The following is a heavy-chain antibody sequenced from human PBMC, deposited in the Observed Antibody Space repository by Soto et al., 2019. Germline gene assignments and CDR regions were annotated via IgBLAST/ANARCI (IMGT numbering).Heavy chain of an antibody. D-gene: IGHD3-22*01. CDR1: GFTFSDYY. J-gene: IGHJ4*02. CDR3: VRDHDGSNF. V-gene: IGHV3-11*01. Sequence: PGGSLRLSCAASGFTFSDYYMSWLRQAPGKGLEWLSYISSSGTTIYYADSVKGRFTTSRDNAKNSLYLQMNSLRAEDTAVYYCVRDHDGSNFWGQGTLVTVSS. CDR2: ISSSGTTI.